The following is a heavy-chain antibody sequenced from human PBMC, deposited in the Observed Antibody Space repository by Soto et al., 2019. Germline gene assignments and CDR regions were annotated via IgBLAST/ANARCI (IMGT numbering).Heavy chain of an antibody. CDR2: IYPGDSDT. V-gene: IGHV5-51*01. CDR1: GYIFTNYW. J-gene: IGHJ6*02. D-gene: IGHD3-3*01. CDR3: ASHTDGGNPPQYFHYGIDV. Sequence: GESLKISCKGSGYIFTNYWIGWVRQMPGKGLEWMGIIYPGDSDTRYSPSFQGQVFISADKSISTAYLQWSSLRASDTAMYYCASHTDGGNPPQYFHYGIDVWGQGTTVTVSS.